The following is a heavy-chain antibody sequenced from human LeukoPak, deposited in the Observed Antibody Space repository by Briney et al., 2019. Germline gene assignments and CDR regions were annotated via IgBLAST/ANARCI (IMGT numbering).Heavy chain of an antibody. J-gene: IGHJ4*02. CDR3: ARARTTRGFDY. D-gene: IGHD4-17*01. Sequence: GGSLRLSCAASGVTFNVYGIHWVRQAPGKGLEWVAFIWYDGSNKYYADSVKGRFTISRDNSKNTLYLQMNSLRAEDTAVYYCARARTTRGFDYWGQGTLVTVSS. CDR1: GVTFNVYG. V-gene: IGHV3-33*01. CDR2: IWYDGSNK.